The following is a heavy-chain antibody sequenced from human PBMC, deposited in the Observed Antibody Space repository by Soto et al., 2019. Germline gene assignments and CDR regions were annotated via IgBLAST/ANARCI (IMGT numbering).Heavy chain of an antibody. J-gene: IGHJ6*02. CDR2: IYYSGST. CDR3: ARVCVQHYYYGMDV. CDR1: GGSISSGGYY. Sequence: SETLSLTCPVSGGSISSGGYYWSWIRQHPGKGLEWIGYIYYSGSTYYNPSLKSRVTISVDTSKNQFSLKLSSVTAADTAVYYCARVCVQHYYYGMDVWGQGTTVTAP. V-gene: IGHV4-31*03.